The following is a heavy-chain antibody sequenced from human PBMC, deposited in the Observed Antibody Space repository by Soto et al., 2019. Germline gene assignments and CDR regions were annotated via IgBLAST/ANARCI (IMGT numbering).Heavy chain of an antibody. D-gene: IGHD3-10*01. CDR2: ISYDGSNK. V-gene: IGHV3-30*18. CDR3: AKGGPSGYYGMDV. Sequence: HPGGSLRLSCAASGFTFSSYGMHWVRQAPGKGLEWVAVISYDGSNKYYADSVKGRFTISRDNSKNTLYLQMNSLRAEDTAVYYCAKGGPSGYYGMDVWGQGTTVTVSS. J-gene: IGHJ6*02. CDR1: GFTFSSYG.